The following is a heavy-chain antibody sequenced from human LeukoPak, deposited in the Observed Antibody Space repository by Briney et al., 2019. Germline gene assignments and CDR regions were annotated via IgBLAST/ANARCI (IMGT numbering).Heavy chain of an antibody. CDR3: ARAPSEIGGYYPEYFRH. CDR1: GFTFSSYW. Sequence: GGSLRLSCAASGFTFSSYWMHWVRQAPGKGLVWVSRIKSDGSTNYADSVKGGFTISRDNAKNTVSLQMNSQRAEDTGVYYCARAPSEIGGYYPEYFRHWGQGTLVTVSS. CDR2: IKSDGST. V-gene: IGHV3-74*01. D-gene: IGHD3-22*01. J-gene: IGHJ1*01.